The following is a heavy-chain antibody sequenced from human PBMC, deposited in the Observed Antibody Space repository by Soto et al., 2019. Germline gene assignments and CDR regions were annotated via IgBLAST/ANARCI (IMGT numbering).Heavy chain of an antibody. CDR2: ISAYNGNT. Sequence: GASVKVSCKASGCTFISSDITWVRQAPGQGLEWMGWISAYNGNTNVPQNLQGRVILTTDTSTDTAYMELRSLRSDDTAMYYCARVRSPGHPPYNWFDPWGQGTLVTVSS. CDR3: ARVRSPGHPPYNWFDP. CDR1: GCTFISSD. V-gene: IGHV1-18*04. J-gene: IGHJ5*02.